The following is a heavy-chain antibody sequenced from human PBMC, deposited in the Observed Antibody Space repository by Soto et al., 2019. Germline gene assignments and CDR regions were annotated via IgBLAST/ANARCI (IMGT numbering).Heavy chain of an antibody. V-gene: IGHV3-23*01. CDR2: ISGSGGST. Sequence: EVQLLASGGGLVQPGGSLRLSCAASGFTFSSYAMSWVRQAPGKGLEWVSAISGSGGSTYYADSVKGRFTISRDNSKNTLYLRRNSLRAEDTAVYYCAKGVYDSSGYYYASDAFDIWGQGTMVTVSS. D-gene: IGHD3-22*01. CDR1: GFTFSSYA. J-gene: IGHJ3*02. CDR3: AKGVYDSSGYYYASDAFDI.